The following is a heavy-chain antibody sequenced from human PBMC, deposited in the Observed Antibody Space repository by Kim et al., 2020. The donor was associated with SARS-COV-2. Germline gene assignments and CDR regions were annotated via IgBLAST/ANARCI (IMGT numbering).Heavy chain of an antibody. J-gene: IGHJ4*02. CDR3: AGIYDYGNNRFDH. CDR1: GVSIGSGGYY. Sequence: SETLSLTCNVSGVSIGSGGYYWTWVRQPPGQGLEWLGYSFFTGSTAYNPSLKSRVVISADTTKGQFSLNLTPVTAADTVLYFAAGIYDYGNNRFDHCGQG. D-gene: IGHD4-17*01. V-gene: IGHV4-31*02. CDR2: SFFTGST.